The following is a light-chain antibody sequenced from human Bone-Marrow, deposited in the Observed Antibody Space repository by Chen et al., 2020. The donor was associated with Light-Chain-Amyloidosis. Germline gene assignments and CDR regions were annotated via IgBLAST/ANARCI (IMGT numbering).Light chain of an antibody. CDR3: SSFTSSSSYV. Sequence: SAMTQPASVSGSPGKSITLSCTRTSGDVGTYNYFYWYQQHPGKAPKVMIYAVSNRPSGVSNRFSGSKSGNTASLTISGLQAEDEADYYCSSFTSSSSYVFGPGTKVTVL. CDR2: AVS. J-gene: IGLJ1*01. V-gene: IGLV2-14*01. CDR1: SGDVGTYNY.